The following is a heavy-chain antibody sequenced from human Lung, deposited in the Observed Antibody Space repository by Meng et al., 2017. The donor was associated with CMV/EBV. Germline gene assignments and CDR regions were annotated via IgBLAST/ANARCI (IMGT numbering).Heavy chain of an antibody. V-gene: IGHV1-2*02. CDR2: INPNSGGT. J-gene: IGHJ5*02. Sequence: CKASGYTFTGYYMHWVRQAPGQGLEWMGWINPNSGGTNYAQKFQGRVTMTRDTSISTAYMELSRLRSDDTAVYYCARGPIVWGWVDPWGQGTLVTVSS. D-gene: IGHD1-26*01. CDR1: GYTFTGYY. CDR3: ARGPIVWGWVDP.